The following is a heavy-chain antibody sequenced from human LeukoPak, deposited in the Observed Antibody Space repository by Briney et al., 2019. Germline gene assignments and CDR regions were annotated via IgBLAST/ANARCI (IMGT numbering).Heavy chain of an antibody. D-gene: IGHD2-15*01. J-gene: IGHJ5*02. Sequence: GESLKISCKGSGYSFTSYWIGWVRQMPEKGLEWMGIIYPGDSDTRYSPSFQSQVTISADKSISTAYLQWSSLKASDTAMYYCARRYCSGGSCYSSFDPWGQGTLVTVSS. CDR2: IYPGDSDT. CDR1: GYSFTSYW. V-gene: IGHV5-51*01. CDR3: ARRYCSGGSCYSSFDP.